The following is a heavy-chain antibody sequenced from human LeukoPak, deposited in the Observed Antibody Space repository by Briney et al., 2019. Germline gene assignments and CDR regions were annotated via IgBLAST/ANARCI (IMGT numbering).Heavy chain of an antibody. CDR1: GLTFSSYP. CDR3: VISNYGDYGFY. V-gene: IGHV3-23*01. J-gene: IGHJ4*02. Sequence: GGSLRLSCAASGLTFSSYPMSWVRQAPGKGLEWVSAISGSGGSTYYADSVKGRFTISRDNSKNTLYLQINSLRAEDTAVYYCVISNYGDYGFYWGQGTLVTVSS. CDR2: ISGSGGST. D-gene: IGHD4-17*01.